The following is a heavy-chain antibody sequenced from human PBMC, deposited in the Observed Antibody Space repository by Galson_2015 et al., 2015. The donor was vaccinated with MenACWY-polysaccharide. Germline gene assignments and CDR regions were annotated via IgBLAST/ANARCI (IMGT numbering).Heavy chain of an antibody. CDR1: GFNFNIHT. CDR3: VRDGGGGNGWYWFDL. CDR2: ISSDGDDK. D-gene: IGHD6-19*01. Sequence: SLRLSCAAAGFNFNIHTMHWVRQAPGKGLEWVALISSDGDDKYYADSAKGRFTISRDNHKNMVFLEMNSLRAEDTAVYYCVRDGGGGNGWYWFDLWGQGTRVTVSS. J-gene: IGHJ5*02. V-gene: IGHV3-30-3*01.